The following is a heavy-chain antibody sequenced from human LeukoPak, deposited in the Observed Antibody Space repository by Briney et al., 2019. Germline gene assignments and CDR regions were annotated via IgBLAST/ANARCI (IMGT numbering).Heavy chain of an antibody. D-gene: IGHD3-22*01. Sequence: SETLSLTCAVYGGSFSGYYWSWIRQPPGKGLEWIGEINHSGSTNYNPSLKSRVTISVDTSKNQFSLKLSSVTAADTAVYYCASVETRYYYDSSGYYYSVGRHAFDIWGQGTMVTVSS. V-gene: IGHV4-34*01. CDR2: INHSGST. CDR3: ASVETRYYYDSSGYYYSVGRHAFDI. J-gene: IGHJ3*02. CDR1: GGSFSGYY.